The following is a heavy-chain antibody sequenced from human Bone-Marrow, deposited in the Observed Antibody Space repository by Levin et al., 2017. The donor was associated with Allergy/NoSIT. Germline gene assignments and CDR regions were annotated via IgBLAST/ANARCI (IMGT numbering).Heavy chain of an antibody. J-gene: IGHJ3*02. CDR1: GYTFTDYY. D-gene: IGHD3-10*01. CDR3: ARGCTYYGPETHYTINCLDAFDI. CDR2: IDPASGGT. Sequence: GESLKISCKASGYTFTDYYFHWVRQAPGQGLEWMGWIDPASGGTKYAQNFQGRVTMTRDTSITTAYMELSRLRYDDTAVYYCARGCTYYGPETHYTINCLDAFDIWGQGTMVTVSS. V-gene: IGHV1-2*02.